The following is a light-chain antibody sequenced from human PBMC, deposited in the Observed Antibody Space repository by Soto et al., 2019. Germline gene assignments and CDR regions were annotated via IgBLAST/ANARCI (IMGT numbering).Light chain of an antibody. CDR2: DVS. CDR1: SSDVGGYNY. J-gene: IGLJ1*01. Sequence: QYALTQPASVSGSPGQSITISCTGTSSDVGGYNYVYWYQQHPGKAPKLMIYDVSNRPSGVSNRFSGSKSGNTASLTISGLQAEDEADYYCSSYTSSSSLFGTGTKLTVL. CDR3: SSYTSSSSL. V-gene: IGLV2-14*01.